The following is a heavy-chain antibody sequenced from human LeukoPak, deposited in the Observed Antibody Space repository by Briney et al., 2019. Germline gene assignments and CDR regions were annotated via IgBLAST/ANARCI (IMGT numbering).Heavy chain of an antibody. CDR2: ISGSGGST. CDR1: GFTFSSYS. CDR3: ACRLAYCGGDPGS. D-gene: IGHD2-21*01. J-gene: IGHJ4*02. Sequence: GGSLRLSCAASGFTFSSYSMNWVRQAPGKGLEWVSAISGSGGSTYYADSVKGRFTISRDNSKNTLYLQMNSLRAEDTAVYYCACRLAYCGGDPGSWGQGTLVTVSS. V-gene: IGHV3-23*01.